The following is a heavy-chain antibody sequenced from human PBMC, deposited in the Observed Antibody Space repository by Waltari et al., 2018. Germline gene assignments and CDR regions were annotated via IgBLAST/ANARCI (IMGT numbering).Heavy chain of an antibody. Sequence: VQLVQSGAEVKKPGESLKISCKVSGLTFTKNWIAWVRQMPGKGLEWGGMIYPGDSDLRYSPSLQGQVTISVDESINTAYLQWTSLKASDTAIYFCARQTAAVDPFDYWGQGTLVTVSS. D-gene: IGHD2-15*01. CDR3: ARQTAAVDPFDY. J-gene: IGHJ4*02. CDR1: GLTFTKNW. V-gene: IGHV5-51*01. CDR2: IYPGDSDL.